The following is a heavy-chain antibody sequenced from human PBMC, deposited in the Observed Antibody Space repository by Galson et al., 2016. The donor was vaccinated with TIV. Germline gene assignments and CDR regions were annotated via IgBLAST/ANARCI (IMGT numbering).Heavy chain of an antibody. CDR3: ASPHSGSYDFDY. CDR2: IDPSNGGT. J-gene: IGHJ4*02. CDR1: GYTFTRYY. V-gene: IGHV1-46*03. D-gene: IGHD3-16*01. Sequence: SVKVSCKASGYTFTRYYIHWVRQAAGQGLEWMGIIDPSNGGTTYAQKFQGRLTLTRDTSTSTVYFELSSLTSEDTALYYCASPHSGSYDFDYWGQRTLVTVSS.